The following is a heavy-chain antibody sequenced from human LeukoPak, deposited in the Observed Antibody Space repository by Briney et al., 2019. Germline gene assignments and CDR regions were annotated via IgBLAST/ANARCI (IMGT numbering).Heavy chain of an antibody. Sequence: AGGSLRLSCAASGLPFSNYAMNWVRQASGKGLEWVSGITDSGRRTYYADYVKGRFSISRDNSKNTVYLQMSDLRAEDTAVYYCAKITKATTPNYWGQGTLVTVSS. CDR1: GLPFSNYA. J-gene: IGHJ4*02. D-gene: IGHD4-17*01. CDR2: ITDSGRRT. CDR3: AKITKATTPNY. V-gene: IGHV3-23*01.